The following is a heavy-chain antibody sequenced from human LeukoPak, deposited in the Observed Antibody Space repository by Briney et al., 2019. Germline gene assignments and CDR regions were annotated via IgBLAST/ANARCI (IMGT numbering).Heavy chain of an antibody. CDR2: VYTSGST. CDR1: GYSISSGYY. V-gene: IGHV4-4*07. J-gene: IGHJ6*03. Sequence: SETLSLTCTVSGYSISSGYYWSWIRQPAGKGLEWIGRVYTSGSTNYNPSLKSRVTMSIDTSKNQFSLEVSSVTAADTAVYYCARAPGYCSTTSCEYYYYMDVWGKGTTVTVSS. D-gene: IGHD2-2*01. CDR3: ARAPGYCSTTSCEYYYYMDV.